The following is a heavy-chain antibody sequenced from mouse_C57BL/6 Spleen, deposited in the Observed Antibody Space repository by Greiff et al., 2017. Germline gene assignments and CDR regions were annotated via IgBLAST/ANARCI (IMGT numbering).Heavy chain of an antibody. D-gene: IGHD2-2*01. CDR2: IDPENGDT. CDR1: GFNIKDDY. J-gene: IGHJ2*01. Sequence: EVQLQQYGAELVRPGASVKLSCTASGFNIKDDYMHWVKQRPEQGLEWIGWIDPENGDTEYASKFQGKATITADTSSNTAYLQLSSLTSEDTAVYYCTHMVTGYFDYWGQGTTLTVSS. V-gene: IGHV14-4*01. CDR3: THMVTGYFDY.